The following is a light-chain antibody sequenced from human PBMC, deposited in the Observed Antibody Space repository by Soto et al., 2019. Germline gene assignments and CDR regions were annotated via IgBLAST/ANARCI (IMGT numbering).Light chain of an antibody. CDR3: QQYYSYPIT. CDR2: AAS. CDR1: HGISSY. Sequence: DIQLTQSPSFLSASVGDRVTITCRASHGISSYLAWYQQKPGKAPKLLIYAASTLQSGVPSRFSGSGSGTDFTLTISCLQSEDFATYYCQQYYSYPITFGQGTRLEI. J-gene: IGKJ5*01. V-gene: IGKV1-9*01.